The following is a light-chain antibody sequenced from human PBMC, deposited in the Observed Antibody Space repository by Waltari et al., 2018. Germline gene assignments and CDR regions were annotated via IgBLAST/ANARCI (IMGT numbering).Light chain of an antibody. CDR3: QQRSDRPPVS. J-gene: IGKJ2*03. Sequence: EIVLTQSPATLSLFPGVRATLSCRASQTVGTFLAWYQQKPGQAPRLLIYDASNRATGIPARFSGSGSGTDFTLTISSLEPGDSAVYYCQQRSDRPPVSFGQGTKLEIK. CDR2: DAS. V-gene: IGKV3-11*01. CDR1: QTVGTF.